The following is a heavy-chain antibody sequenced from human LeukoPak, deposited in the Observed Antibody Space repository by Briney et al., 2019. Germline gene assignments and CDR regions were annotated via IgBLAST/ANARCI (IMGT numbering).Heavy chain of an antibody. Sequence: SETLSLTCTVSGGSISSSSYYWGWIRQPPGKGLEWIGSIYYSGSTYYNPSLKSRVAISVDTSKNQFSLKLSSVTAADTAVYYCARHGYGPTGFDPWGQGTLVTVSS. V-gene: IGHV4-39*01. CDR2: IYYSGST. D-gene: IGHD5-18*01. J-gene: IGHJ5*02. CDR1: GGSISSSSYY. CDR3: ARHGYGPTGFDP.